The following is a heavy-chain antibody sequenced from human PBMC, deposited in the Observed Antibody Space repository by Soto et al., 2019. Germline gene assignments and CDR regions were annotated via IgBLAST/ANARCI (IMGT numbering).Heavy chain of an antibody. J-gene: IGHJ4*02. D-gene: IGHD2-21*01. CDR2: IYHSGTT. V-gene: IGHV4-38-2*01. CDR3: ARTGNVGYSPY. CDR1: GDSISSCYY. Sequence: SETLSLTCAVSGDSISSCYYWAWIRQPPMRVLGCVASIYHSGTTYYNPSLTSRVTISVDTSNNQFSLKLSSVTAAASAVYYCARTGNVGYSPYFGQRKLVTVSS.